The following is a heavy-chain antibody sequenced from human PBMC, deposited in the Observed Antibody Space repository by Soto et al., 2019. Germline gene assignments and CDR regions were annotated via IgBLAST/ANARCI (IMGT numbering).Heavy chain of an antibody. D-gene: IGHD5-18*01. CDR2: INHSGST. CDR3: VIGRFAPMATNSVY. V-gene: IGHV4-34*01. CDR1: GGSFSGYY. J-gene: IGHJ4*02. Sequence: PSETLSLTCAVYGGSFSGYYWSWIRQPPGKGLEWIGEINHSGSTNYNPSFMSRVTILVDTSKNEFSLTLSSVTAADKSVYYCVIGRFAPMATNSVYWGQGTLFTVS.